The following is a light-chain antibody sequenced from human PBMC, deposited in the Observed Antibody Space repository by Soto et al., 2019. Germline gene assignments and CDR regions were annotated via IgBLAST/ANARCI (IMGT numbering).Light chain of an antibody. V-gene: IGKV1-39*01. Sequence: DIHMAQSPPSLSASVGDRVTITCRASHNIVTYLNWYQQKAGKAPSLLIYEASHLQSGVPFRFFGSGSGTDFTLTIDNLQHEDSATYYCLQDINYPWTFGQGTKVEIK. CDR1: HNIVTY. J-gene: IGKJ1*01. CDR3: LQDINYPWT. CDR2: EAS.